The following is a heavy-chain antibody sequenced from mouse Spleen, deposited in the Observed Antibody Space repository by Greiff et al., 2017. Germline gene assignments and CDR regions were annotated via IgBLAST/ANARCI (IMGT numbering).Heavy chain of an antibody. CDR2: INYDGSST. CDR1: GFTFSDYY. J-gene: IGHJ2*01. Sequence: EVKVVESEGGLVQPGSSMKLSCTASGFTFSDYYMAWVRQVPEKGLEWVANINYDGSSTYYLDSLKSRFIISRDNAKNILYLQMSSLKSEDTATYYCARERLGPYYFDYWGQGTTLTVSS. D-gene: IGHD4-1*01. V-gene: IGHV5-16*01. CDR3: ARERLGPYYFDY.